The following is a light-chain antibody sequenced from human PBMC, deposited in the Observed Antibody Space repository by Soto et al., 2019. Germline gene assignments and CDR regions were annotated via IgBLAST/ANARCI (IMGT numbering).Light chain of an antibody. CDR2: AAS. CDR1: RDISSS. Sequence: DVQMTQSPSSLSASVGDRVTITCRASRDISSSLAWYQQKPGKVPKLLIYAASTLHAGVQSRFSGSGSGTFFTLTINSLQPEDGATYYCQKYNSAPTTFGRGTRLEIK. J-gene: IGKJ2*01. V-gene: IGKV1-27*01. CDR3: QKYNSAPTT.